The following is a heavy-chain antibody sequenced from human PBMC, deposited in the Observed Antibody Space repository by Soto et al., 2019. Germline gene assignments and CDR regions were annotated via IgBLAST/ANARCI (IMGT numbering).Heavy chain of an antibody. CDR3: AADTGDIEVVPATT. CDR1: GLNFEKCS. Sequence: GGSLRLSCAASGLNFEKCSMNWVRQPPGKGPEWLASISPASTYIRYADSVKGRFTISRDNARNSLSLQMMSLRADDTAMYYCAADTGDIEVVPATTWGQGTLVAVSS. J-gene: IGHJ4*02. D-gene: IGHD2-15*01. V-gene: IGHV3-21*04. CDR2: ISPASTYI.